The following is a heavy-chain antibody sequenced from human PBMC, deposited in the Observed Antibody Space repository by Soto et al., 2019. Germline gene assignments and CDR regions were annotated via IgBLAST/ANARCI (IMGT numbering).Heavy chain of an antibody. CDR1: GFTFSSYS. V-gene: IGHV3-21*01. J-gene: IGHJ4*02. Sequence: PGGSLRLSCAASGFTFSSYSMNWVRQAPGKGLEWVSSISSSSSYIYYADSVKGRFTISRDNAKNSLYLQMNSLRAEDTAVYYCARVGREDTYYYDSSGYYAPYYFDYWGQGTLVTVSS. CDR3: ARVGREDTYYYDSSGYYAPYYFDY. CDR2: ISSSSSYI. D-gene: IGHD3-22*01.